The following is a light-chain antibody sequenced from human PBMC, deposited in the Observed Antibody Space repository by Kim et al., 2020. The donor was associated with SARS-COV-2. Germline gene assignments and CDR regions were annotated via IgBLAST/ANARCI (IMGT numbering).Light chain of an antibody. CDR3: SAWDDSLNGWV. CDR2: SHN. CDR1: SSNIGSNS. Sequence: ELTQPPSASVTPGQRVTITCSGSSSNIGSNSVNWYQQLPGTAPKLLIYSHNHRPSGVPDRFSGSKSATTASLAISGLQSEDEADYYCSAWDDSLNGWVFGGGTKLTVL. V-gene: IGLV1-44*01. J-gene: IGLJ3*02.